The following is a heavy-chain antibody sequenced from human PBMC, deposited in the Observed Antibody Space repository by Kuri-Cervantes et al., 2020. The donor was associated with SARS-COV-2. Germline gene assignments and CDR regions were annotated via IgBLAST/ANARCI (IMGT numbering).Heavy chain of an antibody. CDR1: GYTFTRYS. CDR2: IYTNTGNP. J-gene: IGHJ3*02. V-gene: IGHV7-4-1*02. CDR3: ARDLYGDYVGSFNI. Sequence: ASVKVSCKPSGYTFTRYSMNWVRQAPGQGLEWIGWIYTNTGNPTYAQGFTGRFVFSLDTSVSTAYLQISSLQAEDTAVYYCARDLYGDYVGSFNIWGQGTMVTVSS. D-gene: IGHD4-17*01.